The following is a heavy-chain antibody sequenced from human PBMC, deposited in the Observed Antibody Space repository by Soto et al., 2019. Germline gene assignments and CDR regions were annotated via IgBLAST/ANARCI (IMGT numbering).Heavy chain of an antibody. V-gene: IGHV4-30-4*01. CDR1: GDAMGSGDYY. CDR3: SRGSTYYGFLT. CDR2: IYYIGTT. D-gene: IGHD3-10*01. Sequence: QVQLQESGPGLVKPSQTLSLTCTVSGDAMGSGDYYWTWIRQPPGKGLGWIGYIYYIGTTFYNPSLESRVNISVDTSNNHFSLRLTSVTAADTAVYYCSRGSTYYGFLTWGQGTLVTVSS. J-gene: IGHJ5*02.